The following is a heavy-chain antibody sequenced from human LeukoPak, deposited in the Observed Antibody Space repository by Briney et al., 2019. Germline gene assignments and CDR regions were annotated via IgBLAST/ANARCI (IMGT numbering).Heavy chain of an antibody. J-gene: IGHJ4*02. CDR2: IIPIFGTA. Sequence: GASVKVSCKASGGTFSSYAISWVRQAPGQGLEWMGGIIPIFGTANYAQKFQGRVTITADKSTSTAYMELSSLRSEDTAVYYCARGSSGYSSSWYWAPYDYWGQGTLVTVSS. D-gene: IGHD6-13*01. CDR1: GGTFSSYA. V-gene: IGHV1-69*06. CDR3: ARGSSGYSSSWYWAPYDY.